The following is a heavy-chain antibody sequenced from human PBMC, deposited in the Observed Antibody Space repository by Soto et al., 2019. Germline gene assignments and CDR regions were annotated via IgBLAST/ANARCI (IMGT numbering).Heavy chain of an antibody. CDR1: GFTFSSYS. CDR3: ARDLDYYGSGSYDAFDI. Sequence: PGGSLRLSCAASGFTFSSYSMNWVRQAPGKGLEWVSSISSSSSYIYYADSVKGRFTISRDNAKNSLYLQMNSLRAEDTAVYYCARDLDYYGSGSYDAFDIWGQATMVTVSS. V-gene: IGHV3-21*01. D-gene: IGHD3-10*01. J-gene: IGHJ3*02. CDR2: ISSSSSYI.